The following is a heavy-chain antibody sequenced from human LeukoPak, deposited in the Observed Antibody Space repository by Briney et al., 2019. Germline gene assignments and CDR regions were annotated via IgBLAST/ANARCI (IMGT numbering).Heavy chain of an antibody. D-gene: IGHD3-10*01. Sequence: ASVKVSCKASGYTFTGYYMHWVRQAPGQGLEWMGWINPNSGGTNYAQKFQGRVTMTRDTSISTAYMELSRLRSDDTAVYYCARDASKWFGELHLGYWGQGTLVTVSS. CDR2: INPNSGGT. CDR3: ARDASKWFGELHLGY. CDR1: GYTFTGYY. J-gene: IGHJ4*02. V-gene: IGHV1-2*02.